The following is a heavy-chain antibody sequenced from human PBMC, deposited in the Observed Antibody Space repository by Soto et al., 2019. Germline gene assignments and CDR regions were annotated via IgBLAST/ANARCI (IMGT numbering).Heavy chain of an antibody. J-gene: IGHJ6*02. CDR2: ISYDGSNK. V-gene: IGHV3-30-3*01. D-gene: IGHD1-26*01. Sequence: QVQLVESGGGVVQPGRSLRLSCAASGFTFSSYAMHWVRQAPGKGLEWVAVISYDGSNKYYADSVKGRFTISRDNSKSTLYLQMNSLRAEETAVYYCARDRGGSWYYYYGMDVWGQGTTVTVSS. CDR3: ARDRGGSWYYYYGMDV. CDR1: GFTFSSYA.